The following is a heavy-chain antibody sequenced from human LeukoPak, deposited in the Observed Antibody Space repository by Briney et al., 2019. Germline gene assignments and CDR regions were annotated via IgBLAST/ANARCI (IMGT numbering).Heavy chain of an antibody. CDR1: GGSISSGGYY. CDR2: IYHSGST. J-gene: IGHJ6*03. D-gene: IGHD2-2*01. Sequence: SETLSLTCTVSGGSISSGGYYWSWIRQPPGKGLEWIGYIYHSGSTYYNPSFKSRVTISVDRSKNQFSLKLSSVTAADTAVYYCARHRRDIVVVPAPYYYYMDVWGKGTTVTVSS. V-gene: IGHV4-30-2*01. CDR3: ARHRRDIVVVPAPYYYYMDV.